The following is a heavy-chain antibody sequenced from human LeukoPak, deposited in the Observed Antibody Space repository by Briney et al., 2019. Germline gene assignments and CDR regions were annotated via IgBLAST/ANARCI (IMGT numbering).Heavy chain of an antibody. CDR1: GGSISSSSYY. Sequence: SETLSLTCTVSGGSISSSSYYWGWIRQPPGKGLEWIGRIYTSGSTNYNPSLKSRVTMSVDTSKNQFSLKLSSVTAADTAVYYCARSADTAMEYAFDIWGQGTMVTVSS. V-gene: IGHV4-39*07. CDR2: IYTSGST. CDR3: ARSADTAMEYAFDI. J-gene: IGHJ3*02. D-gene: IGHD5-18*01.